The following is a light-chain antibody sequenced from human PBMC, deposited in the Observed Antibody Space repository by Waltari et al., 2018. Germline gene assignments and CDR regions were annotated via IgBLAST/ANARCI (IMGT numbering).Light chain of an antibody. V-gene: IGLV2-23*02. Sequence: QSALTQTATVSGSPGQSITISCSGPSSDIGNYNLVSWYQQHPGKAPTLIIYDVYKRPSGVSNRFSGSKSGNTAFLAISGLQTADEADYYCSSYAGSAISVFGGGTKLTVL. CDR2: DVY. CDR3: SSYAGSAISV. CDR1: SSDIGNYNL. J-gene: IGLJ3*02.